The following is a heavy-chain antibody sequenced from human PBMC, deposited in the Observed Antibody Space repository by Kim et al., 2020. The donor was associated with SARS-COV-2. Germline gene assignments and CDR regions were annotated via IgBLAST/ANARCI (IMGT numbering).Heavy chain of an antibody. CDR3: ARDFSAGYAQWYVEL. V-gene: IGHV3-30*07. J-gene: IGHJ2*01. Sequence: EPVKGRFTISRDKSKNTLYLQMNSLRAEDTDVYYCARDFSAGYAQWYVELWGRGTLVTVSS. D-gene: IGHD1-1*01.